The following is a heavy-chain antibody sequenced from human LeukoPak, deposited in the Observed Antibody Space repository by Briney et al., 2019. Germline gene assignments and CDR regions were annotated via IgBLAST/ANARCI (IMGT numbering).Heavy chain of an antibody. Sequence: ASVKVSCKASGYTFTSYAMHWVRQAPGQRLESMGWINAGNGNTKYSQKFQGRVTITRDTSASTAYMELSSLRSEDTAVYYCARDHNYYDSTNAFDIWGQGTMVTVSS. D-gene: IGHD3-22*01. CDR1: GYTFTSYA. CDR3: ARDHNYYDSTNAFDI. CDR2: INAGNGNT. V-gene: IGHV1-3*01. J-gene: IGHJ3*02.